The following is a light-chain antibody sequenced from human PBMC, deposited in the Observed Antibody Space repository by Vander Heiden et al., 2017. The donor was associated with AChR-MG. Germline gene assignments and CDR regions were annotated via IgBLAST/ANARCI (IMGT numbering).Light chain of an antibody. CDR1: SSSVGSKS. CDR3: AAWDDSLKKFV. CDR2: MNN. Sequence: QSVLTQSPSASGTPGQRVTISCSASSSSVGSKSVTWYQHLPGTAPNLLIYMNNRRPSGVPDRFSGSKSGTSASLAISGLQPEDEADYYCAAWDDSLKKFVFGSGTKVTVL. J-gene: IGLJ1*01. V-gene: IGLV1-44*01.